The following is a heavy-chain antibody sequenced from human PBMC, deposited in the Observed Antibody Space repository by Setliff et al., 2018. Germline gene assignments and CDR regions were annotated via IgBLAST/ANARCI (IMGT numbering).Heavy chain of an antibody. J-gene: IGHJ4*02. CDR3: ATRTSGNSHFDY. V-gene: IGHV4-38-2*01. CDR2: LYHSGST. Sequence: SETLSLTCAVSGYSITSRCYWGWIRQPPGKGLEWIGSLYHSGSTYYNPSLKSRVTISLDTSKNQFSLKLNSVTAADTAVYYCATRTSGNSHFDYWGQGTLVTVSS. CDR1: GYSITSRCY. D-gene: IGHD1-26*01.